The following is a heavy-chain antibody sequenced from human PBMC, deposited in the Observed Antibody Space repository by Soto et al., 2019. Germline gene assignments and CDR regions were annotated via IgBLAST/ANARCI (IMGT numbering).Heavy chain of an antibody. CDR1: GFTFDDYA. Sequence: GGSLRLSCAASGFTFDDYAMHWVRQAPGKGLEWVSGISWNSGSIGYADSVKGRFTISRDNAKNSLYLQMNSLRAEDTALYYCAKDARYSSGPDAFDIWGQGTMVTVSS. D-gene: IGHD6-19*01. J-gene: IGHJ3*02. V-gene: IGHV3-9*01. CDR3: AKDARYSSGPDAFDI. CDR2: ISWNSGSI.